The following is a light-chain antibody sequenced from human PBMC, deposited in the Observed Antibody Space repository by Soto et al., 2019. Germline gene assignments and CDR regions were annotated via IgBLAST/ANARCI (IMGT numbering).Light chain of an antibody. J-gene: IGLJ3*02. Sequence: QSVLTKPASVSGSPGQSITISCTGTSSDVGGYNFVSWYQQHPGKAPRLMIFEVNNRPSGVSDRFSGSKSGNTASLTISGLQAEDEADYYCSSYTFSSTLVVFGGGTKVTVL. CDR2: EVN. V-gene: IGLV2-14*01. CDR3: SSYTFSSTLVV. CDR1: SSDVGGYNF.